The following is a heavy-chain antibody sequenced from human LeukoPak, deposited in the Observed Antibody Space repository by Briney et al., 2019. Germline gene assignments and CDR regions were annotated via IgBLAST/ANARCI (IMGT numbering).Heavy chain of an antibody. CDR1: GYTFTSYG. Sequence: SVKVSCKASGYTFTSYGISWVRQAPGQGLKWMGGTIPIFGTAHYAQKFQGRVTIAADGSTSTVYMELSSLRSEDTAVYYCARAHSRNYYYYGIDVWGQGTTVTVSS. CDR3: ARAHSRNYYYYGIDV. V-gene: IGHV1-69*13. D-gene: IGHD3-10*01. CDR2: TIPIFGTA. J-gene: IGHJ6*02.